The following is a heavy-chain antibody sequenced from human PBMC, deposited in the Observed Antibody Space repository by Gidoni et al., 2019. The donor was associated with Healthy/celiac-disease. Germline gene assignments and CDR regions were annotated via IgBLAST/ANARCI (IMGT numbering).Heavy chain of an antibody. D-gene: IGHD2-15*01. CDR3: ARALPGKQAP. Sequence: QVQPVESAGGLVKPGGSLILSCSASGFTFSDYYLIWIRQAPGKGLEWVSYISSSGSTMYYADSVKGRFTISRDNVKTSLYLQMNSLRAEDTAVYYCARALPGKQAPWGQGTLVTVSS. J-gene: IGHJ5*02. V-gene: IGHV3-11*01. CDR1: GFTFSDYY. CDR2: ISSSGSTM.